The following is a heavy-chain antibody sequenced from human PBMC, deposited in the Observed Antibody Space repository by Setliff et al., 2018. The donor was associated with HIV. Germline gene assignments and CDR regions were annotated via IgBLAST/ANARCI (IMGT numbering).Heavy chain of an antibody. V-gene: IGHV4-59*08. Sequence: PSETLSLTCAVSGGSISSAYWSWVRQPPGKGLEWIGYIYSGGITKYNPSLKSRVTISVDTSKNQFSLKLSSVTAADTAVYYCARGQTYYNFWSGRGAYYYYYMDVWGKGTTVTVSS. D-gene: IGHD3-3*01. CDR3: ARGQTYYNFWSGRGAYYYYYMDV. CDR1: GGSISSAY. CDR2: IYSGGIT. J-gene: IGHJ6*03.